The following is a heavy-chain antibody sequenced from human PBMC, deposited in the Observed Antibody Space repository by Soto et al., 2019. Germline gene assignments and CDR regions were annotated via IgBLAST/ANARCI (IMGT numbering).Heavy chain of an antibody. D-gene: IGHD2-2*01. CDR1: GFSLSTSGVG. J-gene: IGHJ6*03. CDR2: IYWDDDK. V-gene: IGHV2-5*02. Sequence: SGPTLVNPTQTLTLTCTFSGFSLSTSGVGVGWIRQPPGKALEWLALIYWDDDKRYSPSLKSRLTITKDTSKNQVVLTMTNMDPVDTATYYCAHSKGYCSSTSCPHDYMDVWGKGTTVTVSS. CDR3: AHSKGYCSSTSCPHDYMDV.